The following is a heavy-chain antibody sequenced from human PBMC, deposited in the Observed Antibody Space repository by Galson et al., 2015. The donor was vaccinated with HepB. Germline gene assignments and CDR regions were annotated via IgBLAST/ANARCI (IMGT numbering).Heavy chain of an antibody. Sequence: SVTVSCKVSGYTLTELSMHWVRQAPGKGLEWMGGFDPEDGETIYAQKFQGRVTMTEDTSTDTAYMELSSLRSEDTAVYYCATDPRGEFGDFDYWGQGTLVTVSS. J-gene: IGHJ4*02. V-gene: IGHV1-24*01. D-gene: IGHD3-16*01. CDR1: GYTLTELS. CDR3: ATDPRGEFGDFDY. CDR2: FDPEDGET.